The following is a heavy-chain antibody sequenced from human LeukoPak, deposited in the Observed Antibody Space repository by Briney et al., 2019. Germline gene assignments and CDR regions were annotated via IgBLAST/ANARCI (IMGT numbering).Heavy chain of an antibody. D-gene: IGHD1-26*01. V-gene: IGHV3-11*01. CDR2: ISSSGSTI. CDR1: GFTFSDYY. Sequence: PGGSLRLSCAASGFTFSDYYMSWIRQAPGKGLEWVSYISSSGSTIYYADSVKGRFTISRDNAKNSPYLQMNSLRAEDTAVYYCAREGGSYLSYNWFDPWGQGTLVTVSS. CDR3: AREGGSYLSYNWFDP. J-gene: IGHJ5*02.